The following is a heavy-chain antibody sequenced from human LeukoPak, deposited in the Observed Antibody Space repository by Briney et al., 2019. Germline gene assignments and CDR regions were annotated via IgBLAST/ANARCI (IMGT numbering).Heavy chain of an antibody. CDR1: GGSISSYY. J-gene: IGHJ6*03. D-gene: IGHD2-15*01. Sequence: SETLSLTCTVSGGSISSYYWSWIRQPPGKGLEWIGYIYYSGSTNYNPSLKSRVTISVDTSKNQFSLKLSSVTAADTAVYYCARGNESARRYYYYYMDVWGKGTTVTISS. CDR3: ARGNESARRYYYYYMDV. CDR2: IYYSGST. V-gene: IGHV4-59*01.